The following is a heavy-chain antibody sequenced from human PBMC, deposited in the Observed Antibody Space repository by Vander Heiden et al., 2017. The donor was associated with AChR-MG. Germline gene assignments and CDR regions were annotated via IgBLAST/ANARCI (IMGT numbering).Heavy chain of an antibody. CDR2: INPSLDST. Sequence: VQLVQSGAEVKKPGASLKVSCKTSGFNFTNYHMPLVRQAPGQGHEWVGTINPSLDSTHYAQKFQGRVRMTRDTSTKTVYMDMTSLRPEDTAVYFCARELTGSFYFDFWGQGSLVTVSS. J-gene: IGHJ4*02. V-gene: IGHV1-46*03. CDR3: ARELTGSFYFDF. CDR1: GFNFTNYH. D-gene: IGHD1-26*01.